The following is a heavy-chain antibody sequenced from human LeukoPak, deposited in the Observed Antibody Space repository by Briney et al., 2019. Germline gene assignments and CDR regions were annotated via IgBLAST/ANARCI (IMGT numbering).Heavy chain of an antibody. Sequence: PSETLSLTCAVYGGSFSGYYWSWIRQPPGKGLEWIGEINHSGSTNYNPSLKSRVTISVDTSKNQFSLKLSSVTAADTAVYYCARGGLRFLEWLSKPFDYWGQGTLVTVSS. CDR3: ARGGLRFLEWLSKPFDY. J-gene: IGHJ4*02. CDR1: GGSFSGYY. V-gene: IGHV4-34*01. D-gene: IGHD3-3*01. CDR2: INHSGST.